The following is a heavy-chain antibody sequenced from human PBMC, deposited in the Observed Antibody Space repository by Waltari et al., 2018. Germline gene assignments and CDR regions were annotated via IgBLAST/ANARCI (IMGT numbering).Heavy chain of an antibody. CDR1: GYTFTSYA. J-gene: IGHJ6*02. Sequence: QVQLVQSGAEVKKPGASVKVSCKASGYTFTSYAMHLVPQAPGPRLEWTGWINAGNGNTKYSQKFQGRVTITRDTSASTAYMELSSLRSEDTAVYYCVRVSGTNTDYYYYYGMDVWGQGTTVTVSS. CDR3: VRVSGTNTDYYYYYGMDV. V-gene: IGHV1-3*01. CDR2: INAGNGNT. D-gene: IGHD1-26*01.